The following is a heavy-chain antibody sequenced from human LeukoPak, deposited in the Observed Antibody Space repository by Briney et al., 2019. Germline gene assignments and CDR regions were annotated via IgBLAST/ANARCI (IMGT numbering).Heavy chain of an antibody. J-gene: IGHJ6*02. CDR2: IYYSGST. V-gene: IGHV4-30-4*01. CDR3: ARGSGYYYGMDV. Sequence: WIGYIYYSGSTYYDPSLKSRVTISVDTSKNQFSLKLSSVTAADTAVYYCARGSGYYYGMDVWGQGTTVTVSS.